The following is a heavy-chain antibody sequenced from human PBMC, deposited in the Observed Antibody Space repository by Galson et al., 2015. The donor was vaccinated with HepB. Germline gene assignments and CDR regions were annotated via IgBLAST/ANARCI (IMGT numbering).Heavy chain of an antibody. CDR1: GFTFSSYA. D-gene: IGHD6-19*01. V-gene: IGHV3-30*04. J-gene: IGHJ4*02. CDR3: ARVRSSYSSGWYYFDY. Sequence: SLRLSCAASGFTFSSYAMHWVRQAPGKGLEWVAVISYDGSNKYYADSVKGRFTISRDNSKNTLYLQMNSLRAEDTAVYYCARVRSSYSSGWYYFDYWGQGTLVTVSS. CDR2: ISYDGSNK.